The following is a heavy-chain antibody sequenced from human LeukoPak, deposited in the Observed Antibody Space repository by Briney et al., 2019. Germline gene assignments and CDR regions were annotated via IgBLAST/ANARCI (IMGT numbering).Heavy chain of an antibody. Sequence: GGSLRLSCAASGFTFSSYAMHWVRQAPGKGLEYVSAISSNGGSTYYANSVKGRFTISRDNSKNTLYLQMGSLRAEDMAVYYCARPDFWSGCYDYWGQGTLVTVSS. CDR3: ARPDFWSGCYDY. D-gene: IGHD3-3*01. J-gene: IGHJ4*02. V-gene: IGHV3-64*01. CDR1: GFTFSSYA. CDR2: ISSNGGST.